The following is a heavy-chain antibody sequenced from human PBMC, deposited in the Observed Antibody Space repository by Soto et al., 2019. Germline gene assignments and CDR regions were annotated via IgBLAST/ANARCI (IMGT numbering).Heavy chain of an antibody. V-gene: IGHV4-30-2*01. CDR1: GGSISSGGYS. Sequence: SETLSLTCAVSGGSISSGGYSWSWIRQPPGKGLEWVGYIYHSGSTYYNPSLKSRVTISVDRSKNQFPLKLSSVTAADTAVYYCARGQVVAAQHWGQGTLVTVSS. CDR2: IYHSGST. J-gene: IGHJ4*02. CDR3: ARGQVVAAQH. D-gene: IGHD2-15*01.